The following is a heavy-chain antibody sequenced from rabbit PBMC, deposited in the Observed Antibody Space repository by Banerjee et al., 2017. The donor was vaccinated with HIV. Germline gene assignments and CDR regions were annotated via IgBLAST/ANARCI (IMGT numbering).Heavy chain of an antibody. V-gene: IGHV1S40*01. CDR3: ARDLVAVIGWNFSL. CDR2: IGTDSDRT. J-gene: IGHJ4*01. D-gene: IGHD1-1*01. CDR1: GFTISSGYW. Sequence: QSLEESGGDLVKPGASLTLTCTASGFTISSGYWMYWVRQAPGKGLEWIACIGTDSDRTYYASWAKGRFTVSKTSSTTVTLQMTSLTAADTATYFCARDLVAVIGWNFSLWGPGTLVTVS.